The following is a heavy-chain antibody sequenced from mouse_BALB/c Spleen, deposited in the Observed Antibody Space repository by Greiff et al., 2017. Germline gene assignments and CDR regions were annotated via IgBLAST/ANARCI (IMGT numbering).Heavy chain of an antibody. Sequence: QVQLQQSGAELVKPGAPVKLSCKASGYTFTSYWMNWVKQRPGRGLEWIGRIDPSDSETHYNQKFKDKATLTVDKSSSTAYIQLSSLTSEDSAVYYCARGYYYGSSPDYWGQGTTLTVSS. V-gene: IGHV1-69*02. D-gene: IGHD1-1*01. CDR1: GYTFTSYW. J-gene: IGHJ2*01. CDR3: ARGYYYGSSPDY. CDR2: IDPSDSET.